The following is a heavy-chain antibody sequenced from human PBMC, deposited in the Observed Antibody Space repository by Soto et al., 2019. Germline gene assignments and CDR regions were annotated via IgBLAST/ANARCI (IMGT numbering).Heavy chain of an antibody. J-gene: IGHJ4*02. CDR1: GFTFSNAW. CDR2: IKSKTDGGTT. Sequence: GGSLRLSCAASGFTFSNAWMSWVRQAPGKGLEWVGRIKSKTDGGTTDYAAPVKGRFTISRDDSKNTLYLQMNSLKTEDTAVYYCTTDPHGEMGAIDYWGQGTLVTVSS. V-gene: IGHV3-15*01. CDR3: TTDPHGEMGAIDY.